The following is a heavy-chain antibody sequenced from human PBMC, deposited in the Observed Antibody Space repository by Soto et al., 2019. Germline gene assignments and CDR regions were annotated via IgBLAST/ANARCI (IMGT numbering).Heavy chain of an antibody. V-gene: IGHV1-3*01. Sequence: QVQLVQSGAEVKKPGASVKVSCKASGYTFTSYAMHWVRQAPGQRLEWMGWINAGNGNTKYSQKFQGRVTITRDTAASTAYMGLSSLRSEDTAVYYCARDGWFGEYTRRGGNWFDPWGQGTLVTVSS. J-gene: IGHJ5*02. CDR1: GYTFTSYA. D-gene: IGHD3-10*01. CDR2: INAGNGNT. CDR3: ARDGWFGEYTRRGGNWFDP.